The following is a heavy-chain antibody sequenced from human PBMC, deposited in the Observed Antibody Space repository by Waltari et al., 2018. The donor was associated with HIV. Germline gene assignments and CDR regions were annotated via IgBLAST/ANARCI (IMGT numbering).Heavy chain of an antibody. J-gene: IGHJ4*02. CDR3: TKGRRGALFGDE. Sequence: QVQLVQSGAEIKKPRASVRLSCKASGYPFIDFDINWVRRPPGRGLEWVGWMNPDNGDAGYGHKCKDRFSLTRDTSTDTAYMDVTNLKPEGTAVYYCTKGRRGALFGDEWGQGTLVTVSS. CDR1: GYPFIDFD. D-gene: IGHD3-3*01. CDR2: MNPDNGDA. V-gene: IGHV1-8*02.